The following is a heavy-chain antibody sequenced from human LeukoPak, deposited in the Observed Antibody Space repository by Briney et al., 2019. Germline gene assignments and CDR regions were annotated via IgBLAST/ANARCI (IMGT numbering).Heavy chain of an antibody. D-gene: IGHD3-10*01. V-gene: IGHV3-15*01. CDR2: IKSKTDGGTT. CDR1: GFTFNTYG. J-gene: IGHJ4*02. Sequence: PGGSLRLSCAASGFTFNTYGMSWVRQAPGRGLEWVGRIKSKTDGGTTDYAAPVKGRFTISRDDSTNTLYLQMNSLKSEDTAVYYCTTYGSGRKFDYWGQGILVTVSS. CDR3: TTYGSGRKFDY.